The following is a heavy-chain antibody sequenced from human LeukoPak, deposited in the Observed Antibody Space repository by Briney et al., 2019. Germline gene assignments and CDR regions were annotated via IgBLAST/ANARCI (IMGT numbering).Heavy chain of an antibody. D-gene: IGHD1-26*01. Sequence: GASVKVSCKASGYTFISYGISWVRQAPGQGLEWMGWINPNSGGTNYAQKFQGRVTMTRDTSISTAYMELSRLRSDDTAVYYCARLSGSDLHFDYWGQGTLVTVSS. CDR2: INPNSGGT. CDR3: ARLSGSDLHFDY. CDR1: GYTFISYG. V-gene: IGHV1-2*02. J-gene: IGHJ4*02.